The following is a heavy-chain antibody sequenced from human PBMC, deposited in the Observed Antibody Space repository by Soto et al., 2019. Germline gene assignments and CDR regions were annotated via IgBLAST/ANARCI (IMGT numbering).Heavy chain of an antibody. J-gene: IGHJ6*02. CDR3: AHYCNGGSGYSARV. D-gene: IGHD2-15*01. V-gene: IGHV2-5*02. Sequence: QITLKESGPSLVKPTQTLTLTCTFSGFSLTTSGVGVGWIRQPPGKALGWLALIYWGDDKRYSPPLKSRLTITKDTSKNQVVLTLTNMDPVDTATYYCAHYCNGGSGYSARVWGQGSTVTVSS. CDR1: GFSLTTSGVG. CDR2: IYWGDDK.